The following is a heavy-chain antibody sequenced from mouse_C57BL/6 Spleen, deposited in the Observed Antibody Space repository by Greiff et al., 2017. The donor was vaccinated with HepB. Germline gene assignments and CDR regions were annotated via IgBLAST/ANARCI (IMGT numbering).Heavy chain of an antibody. CDR2: IRNKDNGYTT. CDR1: GFTFTDYY. Sequence: DVMLVESGGGLVQPGGSLSLSCAASGFTFTDYYMSWVRQPPGKALEWLGFIRNKDNGYTTEYSASVKGRFTISRDNSQSILYLQMNALRAEDSATYYCASLYYVGFWFAYWGQGTLVTVSA. V-gene: IGHV7-3*01. J-gene: IGHJ3*01. D-gene: IGHD1-1*01. CDR3: ASLYYVGFWFAY.